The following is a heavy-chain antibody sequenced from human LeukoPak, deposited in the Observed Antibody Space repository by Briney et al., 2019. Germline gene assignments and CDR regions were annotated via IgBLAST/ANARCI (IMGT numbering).Heavy chain of an antibody. V-gene: IGHV4-38-2*02. CDR3: ARRHSSGWFYY. CDR1: GYSYSNGYY. CDR2: IYRSVTT. D-gene: IGHD6-19*01. J-gene: IGHJ4*02. Sequence: PSETLSLTCTVSGYSYSNGYYWDWIRQPPGRGLERIRNIYRSVTTSYNPSLNSRGTISVDTSKNQFSLKVNSVTAADTAVYYCARRHSSGWFYYWGQGTLVTVSS.